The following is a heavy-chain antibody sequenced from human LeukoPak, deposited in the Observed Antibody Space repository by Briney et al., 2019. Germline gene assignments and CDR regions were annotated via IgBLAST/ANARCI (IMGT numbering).Heavy chain of an antibody. J-gene: IGHJ2*01. Sequence: SETLSLTCADYGGSFSGYYWSWIRQPPGKGLEWIGEINHSGSTNYNPSLKSRVTISVDTSKNQFSLKLSSVTAADTAVYYCARGHPHYDFWSGYPPGWYFDLWGRGTLVTVAS. D-gene: IGHD3-3*01. CDR2: INHSGST. V-gene: IGHV4-34*01. CDR1: GGSFSGYY. CDR3: ARGHPHYDFWSGYPPGWYFDL.